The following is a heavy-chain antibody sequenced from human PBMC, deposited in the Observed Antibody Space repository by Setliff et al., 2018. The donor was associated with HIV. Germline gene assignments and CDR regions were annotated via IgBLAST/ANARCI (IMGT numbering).Heavy chain of an antibody. J-gene: IGHJ4*02. CDR1: RDSIRNGAYY. CDR2: IYYSGST. Sequence: SETLSLTCTVSRDSIRNGAYYWGWIRQPPGKGLEWIGSIYYSGSTYYNPSLKSRVTISVDTSKNQFSLKLSSVTAADTAVYYCASTGYSSGWSFDYWGQGTLVTVSS. V-gene: IGHV4-39*07. CDR3: ASTGYSSGWSFDY. D-gene: IGHD6-19*01.